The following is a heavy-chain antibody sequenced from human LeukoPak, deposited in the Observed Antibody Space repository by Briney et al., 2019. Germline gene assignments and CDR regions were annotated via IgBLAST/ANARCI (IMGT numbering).Heavy chain of an antibody. CDR2: IKQDGSKK. V-gene: IGHV3-7*01. CDR3: ARGPEWFGELFPPWWGFDP. CDR1: GFTFSDYW. D-gene: IGHD3-10*01. J-gene: IGHJ5*02. Sequence: GGSLRLSCVASGFTFSDYWMSWVRQAPGKGPEWVANIKQDGSKKYYVDSVKGRFFISRDNAKNSLYLQMNSLRAEDTAVYYCARGPEWFGELFPPWWGFDPWGQGTLVTVSS.